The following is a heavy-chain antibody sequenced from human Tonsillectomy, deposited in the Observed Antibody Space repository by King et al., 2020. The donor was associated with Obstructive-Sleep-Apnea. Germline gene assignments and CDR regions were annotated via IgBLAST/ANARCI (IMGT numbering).Heavy chain of an antibody. V-gene: IGHV3-33*01. CDR3: ARDLYSSGSYYNGNFCFDY. J-gene: IGHJ4*02. CDR2: IWYDGSNK. CDR1: GFTFSSYG. D-gene: IGHD3-10*01. Sequence: VQLVESGGGVVQTGRSLRLSCAASGFTFSSYGMHWVRQAPGKGLEWVAVIWYDGSNKYFADSVKGRFTISRDNSKNTLYLQMNSLRAEDTAVYYCARDLYSSGSYYNGNFCFDYWGQGTLVTVSS.